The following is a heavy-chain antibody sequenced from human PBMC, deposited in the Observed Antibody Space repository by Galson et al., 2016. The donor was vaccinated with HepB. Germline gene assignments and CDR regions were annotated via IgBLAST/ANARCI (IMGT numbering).Heavy chain of an antibody. CDR3: ARELVRSAFDL. Sequence: SLRLSCAASGFTVNNNFMSWVRQAPGMGLEWVSVIYSGGRTFYADSVKGRFTISRDNSKNTLYLQMNRLRDDDTGVYYCARELVRSAFDLWGQGTLVTVSS. J-gene: IGHJ3*01. D-gene: IGHD6-6*01. CDR2: IYSGGRT. CDR1: GFTVNNNF. V-gene: IGHV3-53*01.